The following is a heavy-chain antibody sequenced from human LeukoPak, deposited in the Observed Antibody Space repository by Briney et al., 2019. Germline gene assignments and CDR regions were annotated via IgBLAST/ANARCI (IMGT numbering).Heavy chain of an antibody. D-gene: IGHD5-18*01. CDR1: GYTFTVYY. J-gene: IGHJ4*02. CDR2: INPNSGGT. V-gene: IGHV1-2*06. CDR3: ARVGGGYSYGWVY. Sequence: ASVKVSCKASGYTFTVYYMHWVRQAPGQGLEWMGRINPNSGGTNYAQKFQGRITMTRDTSISTAYMELSRLRSDDTAVYYCARVGGGYSYGWVYWGQGTLVTVSS.